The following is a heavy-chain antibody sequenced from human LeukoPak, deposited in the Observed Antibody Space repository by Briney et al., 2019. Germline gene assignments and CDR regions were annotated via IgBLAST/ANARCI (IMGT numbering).Heavy chain of an antibody. D-gene: IGHD3/OR15-3a*01. J-gene: IGHJ4*02. CDR2: IYYSGST. V-gene: IGHV4-59*01. CDR3: ARHRRLRTGSPRIDY. CDR1: GGSISSYY. Sequence: SETLSLTCTVSGGSISSYYWSWIRQPPGKGLEWIGYIYYSGSTNYNPSLKSRVTISVDTSKNQFSLKLSSVTAADTAVYYCARHRRLRTGSPRIDYWGQGTLVTVSS.